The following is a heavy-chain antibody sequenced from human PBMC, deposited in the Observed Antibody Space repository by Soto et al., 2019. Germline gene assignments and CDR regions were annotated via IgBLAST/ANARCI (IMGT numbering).Heavy chain of an antibody. CDR1: GFTFSSYA. V-gene: IGHV3-23*01. CDR2: ISGSGGST. Sequence: EVQLLESGGGLVQPGGSLRLSCAASGFTFSSYAMSWVRQAPGKGLEWVSAISGSGGSTYYTDSVKGRFTISRDNSKNTLYLQMNSLRAEDTAVYYCAKADDSSGYHYYFDYWGQGTLVTVSS. J-gene: IGHJ4*02. CDR3: AKADDSSGYHYYFDY. D-gene: IGHD3-22*01.